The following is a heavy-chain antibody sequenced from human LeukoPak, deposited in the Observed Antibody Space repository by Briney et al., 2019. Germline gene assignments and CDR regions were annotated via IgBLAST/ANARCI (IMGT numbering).Heavy chain of an antibody. Sequence: HTGGSLRLSCAASGFTFSSYRMHWVRHAPGKGLVWVSRINSDGSSTSYADSVKGRFTISRDNAKNTLYLQMNSLRAEDTAVYYCARAGWRQWLVYYYYGMDVWGKGTTVTVSS. CDR2: INSDGSST. J-gene: IGHJ6*04. V-gene: IGHV3-74*01. CDR1: GFTFSSYR. D-gene: IGHD6-19*01. CDR3: ARAGWRQWLVYYYYGMDV.